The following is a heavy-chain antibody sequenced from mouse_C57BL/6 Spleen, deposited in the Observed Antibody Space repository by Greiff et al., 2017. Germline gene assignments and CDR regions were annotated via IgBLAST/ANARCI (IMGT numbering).Heavy chain of an antibody. CDR2: IDPEDGET. CDR1: GFNIKDYY. J-gene: IGHJ2*01. Sequence: EVQLQQSGAELVKPGASVKLSCTASGFNIKDYYMPWVKQRTEQGLEWIGRIDPEDGETKYAQQFQGKATITADTSSNTAYLQLSSLTSEDSSVYYCARCYYINYYFDYWGQGTTLTVSS. V-gene: IGHV14-2*01. D-gene: IGHD2-5*01. CDR3: ARCYYINYYFDY.